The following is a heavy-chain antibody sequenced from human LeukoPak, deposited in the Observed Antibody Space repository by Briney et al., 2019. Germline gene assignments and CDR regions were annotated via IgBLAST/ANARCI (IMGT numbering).Heavy chain of an antibody. CDR3: ARDLRPYYDFWSGYPFDY. Sequence: PSETLSLTCTVFGGSITNYSYFWGWIRQPPGKGLEWIGTIYYTGSTYYNPSLKSRVTISVDTSKNQFSLKLSSVTAADTAVYYCARDLRPYYDFWSGYPFDYWGQGTLVTVSS. D-gene: IGHD3-3*01. CDR1: GGSITNYSYF. V-gene: IGHV4-39*07. J-gene: IGHJ4*02. CDR2: IYYTGST.